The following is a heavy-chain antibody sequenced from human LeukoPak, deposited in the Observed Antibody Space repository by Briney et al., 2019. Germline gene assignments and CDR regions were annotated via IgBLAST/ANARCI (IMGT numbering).Heavy chain of an antibody. CDR3: ARVYSCGFYYFHY. J-gene: IGHJ4*02. D-gene: IGHD2-21*01. Sequence: GGSLRLSCAASGFSFSDSYMSWIRQAPGRGLECISYISSSGSTIYCADSVKGRFTISRDNAKNSLYLQMNSLRAEDTAVYYCARVYSCGFYYFHYWGQGTLVTVSS. CDR1: GFSFSDSY. CDR2: ISSSGSTI. V-gene: IGHV3-11*01.